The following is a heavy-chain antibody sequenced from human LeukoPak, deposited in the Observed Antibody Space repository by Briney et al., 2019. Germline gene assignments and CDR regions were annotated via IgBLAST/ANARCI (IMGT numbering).Heavy chain of an antibody. J-gene: IGHJ4*02. CDR3: ARGHYYDSSGYHFAPFDY. CDR2: MNPNSGNT. D-gene: IGHD3-22*01. CDR1: GGTFSSYA. Sequence: ASVKVSCKASGGTFSSYAISWVRQATGQGLEWMGWMNPNSGNTGYAQKFQGRVTMTRDTSESTAYMELSSLRTDDTAVYYCARGHYYDSSGYHFAPFDYWGQGTLVTVSS. V-gene: IGHV1-8*02.